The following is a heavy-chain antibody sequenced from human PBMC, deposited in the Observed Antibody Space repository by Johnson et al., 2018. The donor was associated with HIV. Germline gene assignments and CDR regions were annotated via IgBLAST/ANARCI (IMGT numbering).Heavy chain of an antibody. CDR3: AKDKFMFLDNPVDAFDV. Sequence: VQLVESGGVVVQPGGSLRLSCAASGFTFSDAWMHWVRQAPGKGLEWVAGISWNGGRTDYADSVKGRLTISRDNSNNTLYLHMNSLRPDDTGVYYCAKDKFMFLDNPVDAFDVWGQGTMVTVSS. V-gene: IGHV3-9*01. D-gene: IGHD3/OR15-3a*01. CDR1: GFTFSDAW. CDR2: ISWNGGRT. J-gene: IGHJ3*01.